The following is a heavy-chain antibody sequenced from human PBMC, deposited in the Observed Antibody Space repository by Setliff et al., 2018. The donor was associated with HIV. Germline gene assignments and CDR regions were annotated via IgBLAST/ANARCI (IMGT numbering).Heavy chain of an antibody. CDR2: IFHTGST. D-gene: IGHD3-22*01. J-gene: IGHJ5*02. V-gene: IGHV4-59*08. CDR3: ARGRTMSWFDP. Sequence: SETLSLTCTVSGGSVTGHYWSWIRQPPGKGLEWIGEIFHTGSTNYNPSLKSRVTISLDTSRNQFSLKLNSVTAADTAVYYCARGRTMSWFDPWGQGTLVTVSS. CDR1: GGSVTGHY.